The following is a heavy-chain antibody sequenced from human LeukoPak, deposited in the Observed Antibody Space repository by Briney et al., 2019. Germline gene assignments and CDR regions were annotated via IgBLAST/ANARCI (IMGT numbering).Heavy chain of an antibody. CDR2: IRYDGSNK. J-gene: IGHJ4*02. V-gene: IGHV3-33*01. CDR3: ARDSIAVSQDFDY. Sequence: PGRSLRLSCAASGFTFSSYGMHWVRQAPGKGLEWVAVIRYDGSNKYYADSVKGRFTISRDNSKNTLYLQMNSLRAEDTAVYYCARDSIAVSQDFDYWGQGTLVTVSS. D-gene: IGHD6-19*01. CDR1: GFTFSSYG.